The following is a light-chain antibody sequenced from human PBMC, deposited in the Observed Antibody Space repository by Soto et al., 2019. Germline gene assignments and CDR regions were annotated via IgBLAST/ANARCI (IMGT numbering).Light chain of an antibody. CDR3: AAWYGSRNNVL. J-gene: IGLJ2*01. Sequence: QSVLTQPPSASGTPGQRVTISCSGSGSSIGTNTVNWYRQLPGTAPKLLIYGNNQRPSGVPDRFSGSKSGASAALAISGLQSEDEAEYYCAAWYGSRNNVLFGGGTKLTVL. CDR2: GNN. CDR1: GSSIGTNT. V-gene: IGLV1-44*01.